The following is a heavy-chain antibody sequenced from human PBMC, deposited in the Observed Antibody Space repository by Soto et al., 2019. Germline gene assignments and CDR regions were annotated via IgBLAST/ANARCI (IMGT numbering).Heavy chain of an antibody. Sequence: GGSLRLSCAASGFTFSSYAMSWVRQAPGKGLEWVSAISGSGGSTYYADSVKGRFTISRDNSKNTLYLQMNSLRAEDTAVYYCAKRPTYYYGSGKGGWYFDYWGQGTLVTVSS. CDR2: ISGSGGST. J-gene: IGHJ4*02. CDR3: AKRPTYYYGSGKGGWYFDY. D-gene: IGHD3-10*01. V-gene: IGHV3-23*01. CDR1: GFTFSSYA.